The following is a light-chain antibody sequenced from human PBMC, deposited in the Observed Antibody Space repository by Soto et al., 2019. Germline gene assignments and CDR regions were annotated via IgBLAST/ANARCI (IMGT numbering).Light chain of an antibody. Sequence: DIQMTQSPSSLSASVGDRVSITCRANQSISSYLNWYQQKPGKAPKLLIYAASSLQSGVPSRFSGSGSGTDFTLTISSLQPEDFATYYCQQSYSTPRTFCQGTKVDIK. J-gene: IGKJ1*01. CDR3: QQSYSTPRT. V-gene: IGKV1-39*01. CDR1: QSISSY. CDR2: AAS.